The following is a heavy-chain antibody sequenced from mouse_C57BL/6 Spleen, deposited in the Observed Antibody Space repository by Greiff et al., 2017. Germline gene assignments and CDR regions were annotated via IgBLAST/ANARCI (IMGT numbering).Heavy chain of an antibody. V-gene: IGHV1-50*01. J-gene: IGHJ4*01. D-gene: IGHD1-1*01. CDR3: ARKSTVVDYYAMDY. CDR2: IDPSDSYT. Sequence: VQLQQPGAELVKPGASVKLSCKASGYTFTSYWMQWVKQRTGQGLEWIGEIDPSDSYTNYNQKFKGKATLTVDTSSSTAYMQLSSLTSEDSAVYYCARKSTVVDYYAMDYWGQGTSVTVSS. CDR1: GYTFTSYW.